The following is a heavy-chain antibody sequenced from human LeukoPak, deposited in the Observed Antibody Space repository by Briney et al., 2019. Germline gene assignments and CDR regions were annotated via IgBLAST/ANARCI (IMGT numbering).Heavy chain of an antibody. CDR3: ARVGLTAAAGTYDY. Sequence: GGSLRLSCAASGFTFSDYYMTRIRQAPGKGLEWLSYISGTSSPTNYAESVKGRFTISRDNAENSLYLQMNSLRAEDTAVYYCARVGLTAAAGTYDYWGQGTLVTVSS. D-gene: IGHD6-13*01. V-gene: IGHV3-11*06. CDR2: ISGTSSPT. CDR1: GFTFSDYY. J-gene: IGHJ4*02.